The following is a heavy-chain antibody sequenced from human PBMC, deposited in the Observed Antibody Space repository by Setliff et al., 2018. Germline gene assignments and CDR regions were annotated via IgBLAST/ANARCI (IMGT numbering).Heavy chain of an antibody. Sequence: ASVKVSCKASGYTFNSYGITWVRQAPGQGLEWMGWISCYDGNTRYARKIQGRATMTTDTSTTTAYMELRSLTSDDTAVYYCARSGKFGMRFWFDQWGLGTLVTVSS. D-gene: IGHD1-26*01. J-gene: IGHJ5*02. CDR1: GYTFNSYG. V-gene: IGHV1-18*01. CDR2: ISCYDGNT. CDR3: ARSGKFGMRFWFDQ.